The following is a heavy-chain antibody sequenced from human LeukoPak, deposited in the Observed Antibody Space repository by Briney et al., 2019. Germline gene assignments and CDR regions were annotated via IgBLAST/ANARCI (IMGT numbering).Heavy chain of an antibody. V-gene: IGHV3-23*01. CDR2: ISGSGGST. Sequence: GGSLRLSCAASGFTVSSNYMSWVRQAPGKGLEWVSAISGSGGSTYYADSVKGRFTISRDNSKNTLYLQMNSLRAEDTAVYYCAKGNRIQLWLNYFDYWGQGTLVTVSS. CDR3: AKGNRIQLWLNYFDY. D-gene: IGHD5-18*01. J-gene: IGHJ4*02. CDR1: GFTVSSNY.